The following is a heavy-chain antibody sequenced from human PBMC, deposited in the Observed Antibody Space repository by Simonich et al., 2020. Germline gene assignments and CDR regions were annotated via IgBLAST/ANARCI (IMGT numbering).Heavy chain of an antibody. J-gene: IGHJ4*02. CDR2: ISSSSSYI. V-gene: IGHV3-21*01. CDR3: ARDISYYGSGSYYFDY. D-gene: IGHD3-10*01. Sequence: GGGLVKPGGSLRLSCAASGFTFSSYSMNWVRQAPGKGLEWVSSISSSSSYIYYADSVKGRFTISRDNAKNSLYLQMNSLRAEDTAVYYCARDISYYGSGSYYFDYWGQGTLVTVSS. CDR1: GFTFSSYS.